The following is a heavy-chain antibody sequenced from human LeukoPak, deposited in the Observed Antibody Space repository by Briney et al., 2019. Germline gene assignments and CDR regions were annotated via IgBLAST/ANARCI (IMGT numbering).Heavy chain of an antibody. V-gene: IGHV3-7*05. CDR3: ARDLRVADYYGSGAGGWFDP. CDR1: GFTFRNHW. Sequence: GGSLRLSCAASGFTFRNHWMGWVRQAPGKGLEWVANIKGDGSEKEYVDSVKGRFTISRDNAKDLMYLQMNSLRAEDTAVYYCARDLRVADYYGSGAGGWFDPWGQGTLVTVSS. D-gene: IGHD3-10*01. J-gene: IGHJ5*02. CDR2: IKGDGSEK.